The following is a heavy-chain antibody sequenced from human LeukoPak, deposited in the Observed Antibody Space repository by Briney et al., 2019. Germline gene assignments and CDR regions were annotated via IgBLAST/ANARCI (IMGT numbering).Heavy chain of an antibody. CDR3: ARDYSGWYFDY. J-gene: IGHJ4*02. Sequence: GASVKVSCKASGYTFTSYDINWVRQATGQGPEWMGWMNPNSGNTGYAQKFQGRVTMTRDTSISTAYMELSRLRSDDTAVYYCARDYSGWYFDYWGQGTLVTVSS. V-gene: IGHV1-8*02. CDR1: GYTFTSYD. D-gene: IGHD6-19*01. CDR2: MNPNSGNT.